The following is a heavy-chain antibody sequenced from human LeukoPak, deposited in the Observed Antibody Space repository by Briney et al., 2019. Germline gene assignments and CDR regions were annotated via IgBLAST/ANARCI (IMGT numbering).Heavy chain of an antibody. CDR2: INPNSGGT. CDR1: GYTFTGYY. Sequence: ASVKVSCKASGYTFTGYYMHWVRQAPGQGLEWMGWINPNSGGTNYAQQFQGRVTMTRDTSISTAYMELSRLRSDDAAVYCCARGGYNQLPTDYWGQGTLVTVSS. V-gene: IGHV1-2*02. J-gene: IGHJ4*02. CDR3: ARGGYNQLPTDY. D-gene: IGHD1-14*01.